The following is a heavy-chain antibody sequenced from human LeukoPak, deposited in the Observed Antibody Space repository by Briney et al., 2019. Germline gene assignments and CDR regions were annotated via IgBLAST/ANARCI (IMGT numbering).Heavy chain of an antibody. CDR1: GFTVSTNY. CDR3: ARTGLDGSLSFDY. D-gene: IGHD3/OR15-3a*01. V-gene: IGHV3-53*01. CDR2: IYSGGST. Sequence: GGSLRLSCAASGFTVSTNYMSWVRQAPGKGLEWVSVIYSGGSTYYADSVKGRFTISRDNSKNTLYLQMNSLRAEDTAVYYCARTGLDGSLSFDYWGQGTLVTVSS. J-gene: IGHJ4*02.